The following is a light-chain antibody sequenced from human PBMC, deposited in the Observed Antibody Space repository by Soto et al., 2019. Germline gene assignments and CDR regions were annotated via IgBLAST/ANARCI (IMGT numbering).Light chain of an antibody. CDR3: QQYTNWPPTYT. Sequence: EIVMTQSPATLSVSPGEGASLSCRASESVSSNLAWYQQKPGQAPRLLIYGASTRATGIPARFSGSGSGTDFTLTISSLQSEDFAVYYCQQYTNWPPTYTFGQGTKVDIK. CDR2: GAS. CDR1: ESVSSN. J-gene: IGKJ2*01. V-gene: IGKV3-15*01.